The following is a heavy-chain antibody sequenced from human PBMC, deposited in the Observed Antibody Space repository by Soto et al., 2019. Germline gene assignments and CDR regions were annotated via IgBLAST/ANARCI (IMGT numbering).Heavy chain of an antibody. CDR3: ARVSRYCSSTSCSHDAFDI. Sequence: ASVKVSCKASGYTFTGYYMHWVRQAPGQGLEWMGCFNPNSGGTNYAHKFLGWVTMTRDTSISTAYMELSRLSFDDTAVFYCARVSRYCSSTSCSHDAFDIWGQGTMVTVSS. J-gene: IGHJ3*02. CDR1: GYTFTGYY. D-gene: IGHD2-2*01. V-gene: IGHV1-2*04. CDR2: FNPNSGGT.